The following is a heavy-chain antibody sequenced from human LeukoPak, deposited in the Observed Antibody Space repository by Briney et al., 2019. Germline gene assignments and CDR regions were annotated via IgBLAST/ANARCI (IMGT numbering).Heavy chain of an antibody. Sequence: SQTLSLTCAISGDSVSSNSVTWNWIRQSPSRGLEWLGRTYYRSTRNDYAVSVRGRITVNPDTSKNQFSLHLNSVTPEDTAVYYCARRLTQYDCFDPWGQGILVTVSS. J-gene: IGHJ5*02. CDR2: TYYRSTRN. D-gene: IGHD2-2*01. CDR1: GDSVSSNSVT. CDR3: ARRLTQYDCFDP. V-gene: IGHV6-1*01.